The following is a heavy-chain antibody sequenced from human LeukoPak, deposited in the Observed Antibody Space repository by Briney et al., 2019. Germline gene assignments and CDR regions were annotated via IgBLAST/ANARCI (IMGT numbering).Heavy chain of an antibody. D-gene: IGHD6-13*01. Sequence: GGSLRLSCAASGFTFSSYAMSWVRQAPGKGLEWVSAISGNCRTTYYAESVKGRFTISRDNSKNTLYLQMNSLRAEDTAVYYCAKEGYSSSWNADFDYWGQGTLVTVSS. CDR2: ISGNCRTT. CDR3: AKEGYSSSWNADFDY. V-gene: IGHV3-23*01. CDR1: GFTFSSYA. J-gene: IGHJ4*02.